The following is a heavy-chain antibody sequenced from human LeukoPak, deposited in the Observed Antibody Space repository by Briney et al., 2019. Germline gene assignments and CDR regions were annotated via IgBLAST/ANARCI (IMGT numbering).Heavy chain of an antibody. J-gene: IGHJ4*02. CDR3: ARGRGLGVVSPYFDY. CDR2: IYGDGRT. CDR1: GFTFSSYA. Sequence: GGSLRLSCAASGFTFSSYAMSWARQAPGNGVERVSVIYGDGRTSHSASVRGRFTISRDNSKNIVSLQMNNLRAEDTAVYYCARGRGLGVVSPYFDYWGQGTLVTVSS. V-gene: IGHV3-23*03. D-gene: IGHD3-3*01.